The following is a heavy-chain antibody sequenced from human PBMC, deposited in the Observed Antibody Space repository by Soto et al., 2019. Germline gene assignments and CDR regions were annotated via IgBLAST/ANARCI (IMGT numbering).Heavy chain of an antibody. Sequence: LTCTVSGGSISSGGYYWSWIRQHPGKGLEWIGYIYYSGRTYYNPSLHSRVSIAVDTTENQFSLKLTSVTAADTSVYYCARGSFSSSSSWFDPWGRGTLVTVSS. V-gene: IGHV4-31*03. D-gene: IGHD6-6*01. CDR2: IYYSGRT. J-gene: IGHJ5*02. CDR3: ARGSFSSSSSWFDP. CDR1: GGSISSGGYY.